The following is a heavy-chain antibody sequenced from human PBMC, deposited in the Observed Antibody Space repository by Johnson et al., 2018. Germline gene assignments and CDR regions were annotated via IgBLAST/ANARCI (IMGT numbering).Heavy chain of an antibody. V-gene: IGHV1-69*01. Sequence: QVQLVESGAEVKKPGSSVKVSCKASGGTFSSYAISWVRQAPGQGLEWMGGIIPIFGTANYAQKFQGRVTITADESTSTAYMELSSLKSEDTAGYYCARLGASTMIPVAGYGMDVWGQGTTVTVSS. CDR2: IIPIFGTA. CDR3: ARLGASTMIPVAGYGMDV. D-gene: IGHD3-22*01. CDR1: GGTFSSYA. J-gene: IGHJ6*02.